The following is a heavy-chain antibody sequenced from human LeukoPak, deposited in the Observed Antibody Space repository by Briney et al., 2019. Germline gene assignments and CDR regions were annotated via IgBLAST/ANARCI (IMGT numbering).Heavy chain of an antibody. CDR1: GFTFSSYA. Sequence: GGSLRLSCAASGFTFSSYAMHWVRQAPGKGLEWVSVISYDGSNKYYADSVKGRFTISRDNSKNTLYLQMNSLRAEDTAVYYWARDYYERLPGYDNWFDPWGQGTLVTVSS. CDR2: ISYDGSNK. J-gene: IGHJ5*02. CDR3: ARDYYERLPGYDNWFDP. V-gene: IGHV3-30*04. D-gene: IGHD3-9*01.